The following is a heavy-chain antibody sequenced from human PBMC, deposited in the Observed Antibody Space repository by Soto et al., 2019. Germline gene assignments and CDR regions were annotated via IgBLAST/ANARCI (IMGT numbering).Heavy chain of an antibody. V-gene: IGHV1-2*02. CDR3: AKELQRGMDV. D-gene: IGHD4-4*01. CDR2: VHPNSGGT. CDR1: GYTFSVYH. Sequence: QVHLVQSGAEVKQPGASVKVSCKASGYTFSVYHMHWVRQAPGHGLEWMGWVHPNSGGTNYAQSFEGRVTMTRDTSINTAYMELSRLTADDPAVYYCAKELQRGMDVWGQGTTVTVSS. J-gene: IGHJ6*02.